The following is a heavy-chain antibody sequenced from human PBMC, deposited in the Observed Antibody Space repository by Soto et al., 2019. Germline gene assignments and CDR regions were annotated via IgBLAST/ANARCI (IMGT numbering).Heavy chain of an antibody. V-gene: IGHV4-31*03. CDR1: GGSISSGGYY. J-gene: IGHJ4*02. CDR3: ARVAQMIVVDY. CDR2: TYYSGST. D-gene: IGHD3-22*01. Sequence: SETLSLTCTVSGGSISSGGYYWSWIRQHPGKGLEWIGYTYYSGSTYYNPSLKSRVTISVDTSKNQFSLKLSSVTAADTAVYYCARVAQMIVVDYWGQGTLVTVSS.